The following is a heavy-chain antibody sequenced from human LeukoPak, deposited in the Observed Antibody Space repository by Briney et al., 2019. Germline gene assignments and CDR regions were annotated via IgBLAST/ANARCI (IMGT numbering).Heavy chain of an antibody. V-gene: IGHV4-34*01. CDR2: INHSGST. CDR3: ARGRITIFGVASRFDP. CDR1: GGSFSGYY. J-gene: IGHJ5*02. Sequence: SETLSLTCAVYGGSFSGYYWSWIRQPPGKGLEWIGEINHSGSTNYNPSLKSRVTISEDTSKNQFSLKLSSVTAADTAVYYCARGRITIFGVASRFDPWGQGTLVTVSS. D-gene: IGHD3-3*01.